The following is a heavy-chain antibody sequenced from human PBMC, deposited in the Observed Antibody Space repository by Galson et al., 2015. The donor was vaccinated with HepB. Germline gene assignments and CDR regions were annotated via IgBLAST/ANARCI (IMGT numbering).Heavy chain of an antibody. CDR1: GGNFNTYA. D-gene: IGHD3-10*01. V-gene: IGHV1-69*13. CDR2: IIPIFGSA. CDR3: ARVSRLWFGESPSFDT. J-gene: IGHJ5*02. Sequence: VKVSCKASGGNFNTYAVSWLRQAPGQGLEWMGGIIPIFGSANYAQRFQGRLTITADKSTNTTYMDLDSLRSEDTAMYYCARVSRLWFGESPSFDTWGQGTLVTVSS.